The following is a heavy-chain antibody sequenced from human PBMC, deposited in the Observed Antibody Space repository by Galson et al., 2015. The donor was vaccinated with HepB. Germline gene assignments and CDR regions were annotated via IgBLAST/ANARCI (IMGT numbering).Heavy chain of an antibody. V-gene: IGHV3-11*06. CDR1: GFTFGQYY. D-gene: IGHD5/OR15-5a*01. CDR2: ITVTGRDT. J-gene: IGHJ4*02. Sequence: SLRLSCAASGFTFGQYYMSWIRQSPEKGLEWLSYITVTGRDTGYADAVKGRFTISRDNAKKSLYLQMNSLRVEGTAIYYCARGWGRGVYPFDYWGQGVRVAVSS. CDR3: ARGWGRGVYPFDY.